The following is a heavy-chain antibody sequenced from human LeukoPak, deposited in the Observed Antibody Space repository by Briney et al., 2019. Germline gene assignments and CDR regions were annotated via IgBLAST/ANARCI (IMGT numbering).Heavy chain of an antibody. D-gene: IGHD3-3*01. Sequence: ASVKVSCKASGYTFTSYYMHWVRQAPGQGLEWMGIINPSGGSTSYAQKFQGRVTMTRDTSTSTVYMELSSLRSEDTAVYYCARSTIFGVAGGWFDPWGQGTLVTVSS. CDR3: ARSTIFGVAGGWFDP. CDR1: GYTFTSYY. CDR2: INPSGGST. J-gene: IGHJ5*02. V-gene: IGHV1-46*01.